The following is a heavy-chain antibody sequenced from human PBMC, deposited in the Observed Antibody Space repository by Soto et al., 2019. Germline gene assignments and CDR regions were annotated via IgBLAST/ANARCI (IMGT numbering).Heavy chain of an antibody. Sequence: VQLVQSGAEVKRPGSWVKVSCKAPVGTFSDYNIAWVRQARGQGLEWMGRIIPKLGITNYAHKFQDRVRITADKATSTAYMELTSLRYADTAVYFCARVEGTRTTNFYHYMDVWGEGTSVTVS. D-gene: IGHD2-8*01. CDR2: IIPKLGIT. J-gene: IGHJ6*03. CDR3: ARVEGTRTTNFYHYMDV. V-gene: IGHV1-69*02. CDR1: VGTFSDYN.